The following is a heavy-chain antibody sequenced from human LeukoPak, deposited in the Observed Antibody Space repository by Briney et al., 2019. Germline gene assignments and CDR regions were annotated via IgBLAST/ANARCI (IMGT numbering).Heavy chain of an antibody. V-gene: IGHV4-59*01. Sequence: SETLSLTCTVSGGSISSYYWSWIRQPPGKGLEWIAYINYSGSTNYNPSLKSRVTISVDTSNNHFSLKLSSVTAADTAVYYCARSHDNYFDHWGQGTLVTVSS. J-gene: IGHJ4*02. CDR2: INYSGST. CDR1: GGSISSYY. CDR3: ARSHDNYFDH. D-gene: IGHD3-22*01.